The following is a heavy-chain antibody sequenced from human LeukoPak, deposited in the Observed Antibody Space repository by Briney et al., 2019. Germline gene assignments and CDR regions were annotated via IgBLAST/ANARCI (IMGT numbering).Heavy chain of an antibody. CDR3: AKAPFDRSGYYLDY. V-gene: IGHV3-23*01. Sequence: GGSLRLSCAASGFTFSSYAMGWVRQAPGKGLEWVSAISGSGGSTYYADSVKGRFTISRDNSKNTLYLQMNSLRAEDTAVYYCAKAPFDRSGYYLDYWGQGTLVTVSS. D-gene: IGHD3-22*01. CDR2: ISGSGGST. J-gene: IGHJ4*02. CDR1: GFTFSSYA.